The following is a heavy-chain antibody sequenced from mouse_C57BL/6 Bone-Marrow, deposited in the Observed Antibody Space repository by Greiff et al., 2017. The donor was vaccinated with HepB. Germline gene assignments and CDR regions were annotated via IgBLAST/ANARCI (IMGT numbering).Heavy chain of an antibody. Sequence: VQLKQSGPELVKPGASVKISCKASGYSFTDYNMNWVKQSNGKSLEWIGVINPNYGTTSYNQKFKGKATLTVDQSSSTAYMQLNSLTSEDSAVYYCARRGFLRGIYYAMDYWGQGTSVTVSS. V-gene: IGHV1-39*01. J-gene: IGHJ4*01. CDR2: INPNYGTT. D-gene: IGHD1-1*01. CDR3: ARRGFLRGIYYAMDY. CDR1: GYSFTDYN.